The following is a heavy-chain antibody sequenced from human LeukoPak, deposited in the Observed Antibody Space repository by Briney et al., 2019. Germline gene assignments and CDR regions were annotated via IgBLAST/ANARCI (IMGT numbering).Heavy chain of an antibody. CDR2: INHSGST. V-gene: IGHV4-34*01. D-gene: IGHD2-8*01. CDR3: ARGAVLMVNYYIDV. J-gene: IGHJ6*03. CDR1: GGSFSGYY. Sequence: SETLSLTCAVYGGSFSGYYWSWIRQPPGKGLEWIGEINHSGSTNYNPSLKSRVTISVDTSKNQFSLKLSSVTAADTAVYYCARGAVLMVNYYIDVWGKGTTVTVSS.